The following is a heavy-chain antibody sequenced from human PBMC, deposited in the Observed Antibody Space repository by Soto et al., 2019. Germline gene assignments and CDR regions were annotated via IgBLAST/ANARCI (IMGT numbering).Heavy chain of an antibody. CDR3: VRDLNYKFFFDL. CDR1: GFTFSTYA. CDR2: IHKTGTIT. Sequence: EGQVVESGGDLVQPGGSLTISCAASGFTFSTYAVSWVRQAPGKGLEWVSGIHKTGTITFYADSVKGRFTISRDNSKNTLYLHMRSLRDGATAVYYCVRDLNYKFFFDLWGQGTLVTVSS. V-gene: IGHV3-23*05. D-gene: IGHD3-10*01. J-gene: IGHJ4*02.